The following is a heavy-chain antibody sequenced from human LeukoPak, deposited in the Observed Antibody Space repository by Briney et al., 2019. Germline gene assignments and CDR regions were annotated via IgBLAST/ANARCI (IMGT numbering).Heavy chain of an antibody. D-gene: IGHD1-26*01. CDR3: ARVGEGRYYQYYYMDV. CDR2: ISKNGGNT. V-gene: IGHV3-64*01. J-gene: IGHJ6*03. Sequence: GGSLRLSCAASGFTLSSYALHWVRQAPGKGLEYVSAISKNGGNTYYANSVKGRFSISRDNSKNTLYLQMGSLRTEDMAVYYCARVGEGRYYQYYYMDVWGKGTTVTVSS. CDR1: GFTLSSYA.